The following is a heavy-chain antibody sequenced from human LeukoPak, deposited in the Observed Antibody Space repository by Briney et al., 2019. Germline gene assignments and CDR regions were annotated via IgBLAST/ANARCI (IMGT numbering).Heavy chain of an antibody. V-gene: IGHV4-34*01. D-gene: IGHD2-2*02. Sequence: SETLSLTCAVYGGSFSDYYWSWIRRPPGKGLELMGEINHSGRTNYNPSLKSRVTISVDTSKKQFSLKLSSVTAADTAVYYCAIRYCSSASCYMYYWGQGTLVTVSS. CDR1: GGSFSDYY. CDR3: AIRYCSSASCYMYY. J-gene: IGHJ4*02. CDR2: INHSGRT.